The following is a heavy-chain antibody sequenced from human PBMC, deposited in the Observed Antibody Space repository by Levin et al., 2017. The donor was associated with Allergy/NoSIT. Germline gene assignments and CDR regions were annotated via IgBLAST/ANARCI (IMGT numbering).Heavy chain of an antibody. CDR2: ISSSGSTI. CDR3: ARDAVGRIAVAGPSDY. V-gene: IGHV3-11*01. Sequence: LSLTCAASGFTFSDYYMSWIRQAPGKGLEWVSYISSSGSTIYYADSVKGRFTISRDNAKNSLYLQMNSLRAEDTAVYYCARDAVGRIAVAGPSDYWGQGTLVTVSS. J-gene: IGHJ4*02. CDR1: GFTFSDYY. D-gene: IGHD6-19*01.